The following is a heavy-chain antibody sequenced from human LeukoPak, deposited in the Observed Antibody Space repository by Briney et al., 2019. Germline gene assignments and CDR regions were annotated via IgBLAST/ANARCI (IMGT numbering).Heavy chain of an antibody. Sequence: PSEILSLTCNVSGGSISSHYWSWIRQPPPTGLEWIGDIYYTGITNYNPSLKRRVTISLDTPKKRFSLKLKSVSTADTAVYYCARTGYGTVNYGMDVWGQGTTVTVSS. CDR2: IYYTGIT. CDR3: ARTGYGTVNYGMDV. J-gene: IGHJ6*02. D-gene: IGHD5-18*01. CDR1: GGSISSHY. V-gene: IGHV4-59*11.